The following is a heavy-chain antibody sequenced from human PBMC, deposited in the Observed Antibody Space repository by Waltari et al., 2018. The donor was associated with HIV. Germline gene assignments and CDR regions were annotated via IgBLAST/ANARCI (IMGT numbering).Heavy chain of an antibody. J-gene: IGHJ4*02. D-gene: IGHD3-10*02. CDR1: GFTVSRYW. V-gene: IGHV3-74*01. CDR3: VKDMFGEYDY. Sequence: EVQLVQSGGGLVQPGGPRRLSSAASGFTVSRYWMHWVRQIPGQGLVWVSRINPDGNTINYADSVRGRFTISRDYAKNTLYLQMNSLRDEDTAMYYCVKDMFGEYDYWGQGTLVTVSS. CDR2: INPDGNTI.